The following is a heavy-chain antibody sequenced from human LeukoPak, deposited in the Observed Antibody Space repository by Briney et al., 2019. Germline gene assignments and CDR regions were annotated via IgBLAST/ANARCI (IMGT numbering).Heavy chain of an antibody. J-gene: IGHJ4*02. V-gene: IGHV4-59*08. CDR3: ARAVVTALFDY. CDR1: ACSISSYY. Sequence: ETLTLTCTASACSISSYYWSWIRQPPGKGLEWIGYIYYSGSTDYNPSLEKGGTTFVDASKNQSSLKLSSLTAADTAVYYCARAVVTALFDYWGQGTLVTVSS. D-gene: IGHD2-21*02. CDR2: IYYSGST.